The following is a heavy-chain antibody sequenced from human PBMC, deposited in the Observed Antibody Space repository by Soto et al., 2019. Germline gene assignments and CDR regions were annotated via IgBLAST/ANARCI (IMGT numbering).Heavy chain of an antibody. CDR3: AKDGSHNFDY. D-gene: IGHD1-26*01. CDR1: GFTFSHYA. J-gene: IGHJ4*02. V-gene: IGHV3-30*03. CDR2: MSYDGSNE. Sequence: QVQLVESGGGVVQPGRSLRLSCAASGFTFSHYAMHWVRQAPGKGLEWVALMSYDGSNEYXXDSVKGRFTISRDNSKXXXXXXXXXXXXXXXXXXXXAKDGSHNFDYWGQGTLVTVSS.